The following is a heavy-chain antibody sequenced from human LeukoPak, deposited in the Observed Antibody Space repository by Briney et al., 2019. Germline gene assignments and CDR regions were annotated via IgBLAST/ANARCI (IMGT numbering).Heavy chain of an antibody. CDR1: GDSISSYY. Sequence: SETLSLTCSVSGDSISSYYWSWIRQPAGKGLEWIGRIYTSGSTNYNPSPKSRVAISVDKSKNQFSLKLSSVTAADTAVYYCTRDSPGYSSGHFDYWGQGTLVTVSS. J-gene: IGHJ4*02. D-gene: IGHD6-19*01. CDR3: TRDSPGYSSGHFDY. CDR2: IYTSGST. V-gene: IGHV4-4*07.